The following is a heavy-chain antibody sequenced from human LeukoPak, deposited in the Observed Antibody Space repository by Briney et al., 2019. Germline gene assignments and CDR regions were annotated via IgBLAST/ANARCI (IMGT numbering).Heavy chain of an antibody. V-gene: IGHV3-53*01. J-gene: IGHJ3*02. Sequence: GGSLRLSCAASGFTVSSNYMSWVRQAPGKGLEWVSVIYSGGSTYYADSVKGRFTISRDNSKNTLYLQMNSLRAEDTAVYYCARDSTDTMVDAFDIWGQGTMVTVSS. CDR3: ARDSTDTMVDAFDI. CDR1: GFTVSSNY. D-gene: IGHD3-10*01. CDR2: IYSGGST.